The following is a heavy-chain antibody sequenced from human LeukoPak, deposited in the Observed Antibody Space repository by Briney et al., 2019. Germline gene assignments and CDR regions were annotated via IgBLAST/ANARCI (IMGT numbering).Heavy chain of an antibody. Sequence: GRSPRLSCAASGFTFSNYAVHWVRQAPGKGLEWVAIISYDGSNEYYGDSVKGRFTISRDNSKNTLYLQMNSLRAEDTAVYYCARGGPQYGGYVHYWGQGTLVTVSS. J-gene: IGHJ4*02. V-gene: IGHV3-30*04. CDR3: ARGGPQYGGYVHY. CDR2: ISYDGSNE. D-gene: IGHD4/OR15-4a*01. CDR1: GFTFSNYA.